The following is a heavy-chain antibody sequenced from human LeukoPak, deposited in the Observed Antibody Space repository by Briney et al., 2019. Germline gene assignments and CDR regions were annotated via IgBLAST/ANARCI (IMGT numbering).Heavy chain of an antibody. D-gene: IGHD2-15*01. CDR2: ISYDGSNK. CDR3: ARDSVVVAAMGAFDI. V-gene: IGHV3-30*04. J-gene: IGHJ3*02. Sequence: PGRSLRLSCAASKFTFSSYATVWVRQAPGKGLEWVAVISYDGSNKYYADSVKGRFTISRDNSKNTLYLQMNSLRAEDTAVYCCARDSVVVAAMGAFDIWGQGTMVTVSS. CDR1: KFTFSSYA.